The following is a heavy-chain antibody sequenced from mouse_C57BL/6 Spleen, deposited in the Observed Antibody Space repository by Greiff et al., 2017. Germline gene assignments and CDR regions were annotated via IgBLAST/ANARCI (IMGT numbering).Heavy chain of an antibody. Sequence: VQVVESGAELVKPGASVKMSCKASGYTFTTYPIEWMKQNHGKSLEWIGNFHPYNDDTKYNEKFKGKATLTVEKSSSTVYLELSRLTSDDSAVYYCARRSNYYGSSYAMDYWGQGTSVTVSS. D-gene: IGHD1-1*01. J-gene: IGHJ4*01. CDR2: FHPYNDDT. CDR3: ARRSNYYGSSYAMDY. CDR1: GYTFTTYP. V-gene: IGHV1-47*01.